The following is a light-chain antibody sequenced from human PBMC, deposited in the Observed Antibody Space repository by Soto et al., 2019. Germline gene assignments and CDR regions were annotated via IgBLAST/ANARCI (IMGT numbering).Light chain of an antibody. Sequence: EIVLTQSPGTLSLSPGERATLSCRASQTVRNNYLAWYQQRPGQAPRLLIYGASTRATGIPARFSGSGSGTEFILTISSLQSEDFAVYYCQQYHKWPLTFGGGTKVDIK. J-gene: IGKJ4*01. CDR1: QTVRNN. CDR3: QQYHKWPLT. V-gene: IGKV3-15*01. CDR2: GAS.